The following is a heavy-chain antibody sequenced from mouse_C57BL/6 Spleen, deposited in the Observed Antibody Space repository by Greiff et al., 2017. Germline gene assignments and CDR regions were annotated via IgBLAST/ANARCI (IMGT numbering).Heavy chain of an antibody. CDR3: ATPYYGSSYDWYFDV. J-gene: IGHJ1*03. D-gene: IGHD1-1*01. V-gene: IGHV1-72*01. CDR1: GYTFTSYW. CDR2: IDPNSGGT. Sequence: QVQLQQPGAELVKPGASVKLSCKASGYTFTSYWMHWVKQRPGRGLEWIGRIDPNSGGTKYNEKFKSKATLTVDKPSSTAYMQLSSLTSEDSAVYYCATPYYGSSYDWYFDVGGTGTTVTVSS.